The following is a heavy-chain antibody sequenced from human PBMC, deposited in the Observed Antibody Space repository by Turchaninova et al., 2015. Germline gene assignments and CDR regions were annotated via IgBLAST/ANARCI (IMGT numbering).Heavy chain of an antibody. Sequence: GAEVKKPGSSVKVSCKAYGGTFSSYAISWVRQAPGQGLEWMGGIIPIFGTTQYAQKFQGRVTITADESTSTAYMELSSLRSEDTGVFYCAKEAVYCSGSDCYSYWGQGTLVTVSS. J-gene: IGHJ4*02. CDR1: GGTFSSYA. CDR2: IIPIFGTT. V-gene: IGHV1-69*01. CDR3: AKEAVYCSGSDCYSY. D-gene: IGHD2-15*01.